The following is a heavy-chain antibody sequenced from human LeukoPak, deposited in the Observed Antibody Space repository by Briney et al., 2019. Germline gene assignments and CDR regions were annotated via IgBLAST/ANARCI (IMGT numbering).Heavy chain of an antibody. D-gene: IGHD3-3*01. V-gene: IGHV4-4*07. Sequence: SETLSLTCTVSGGSISSYYWSWIRQPAGKGLEWIGRIYTSGSTNYNPSLKSRVTTSVDTSKNQFSLKLSSVTAADTAVYYCARDRGMYDFWSGYGTDAFDIWGQGTMVTVSS. CDR3: ARDRGMYDFWSGYGTDAFDI. CDR2: IYTSGST. CDR1: GGSISSYY. J-gene: IGHJ3*02.